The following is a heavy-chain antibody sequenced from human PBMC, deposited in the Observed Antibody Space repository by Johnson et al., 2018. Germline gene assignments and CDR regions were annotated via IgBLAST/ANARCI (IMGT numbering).Heavy chain of an antibody. CDR2: LSWKSGSI. Sequence: VQLVQSGGDLVQPGRSLRLSCEASGFMFDDYAMHWVRQVPGKGLEWVSGLSWKSGSIGYADTVKGRLTISRDNAKNSLYLHINSLRPEDPALYYCVKDTRMVVVKGIFDIWGRGTMVTVSS. V-gene: IGHV3-9*01. J-gene: IGHJ3*02. CDR3: VKDTRMVVVKGIFDI. CDR1: GFMFDDYA. D-gene: IGHD3-22*01.